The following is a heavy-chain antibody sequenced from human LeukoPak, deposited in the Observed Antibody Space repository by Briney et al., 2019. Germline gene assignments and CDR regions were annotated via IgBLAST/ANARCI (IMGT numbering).Heavy chain of an antibody. CDR1: GGTFSSYA. V-gene: IGHV1-69*13. Sequence: ASVKVSRKASGGTFSSYAISWVRQAPGQGLEWIGGIIPIFGTANYAQKFQGRVTITADESTSTAYMELSSLRSEDTAVYYCASPGDYGNNWFDPWGQGTLVTVSS. D-gene: IGHD4-17*01. CDR2: IIPIFGTA. J-gene: IGHJ5*02. CDR3: ASPGDYGNNWFDP.